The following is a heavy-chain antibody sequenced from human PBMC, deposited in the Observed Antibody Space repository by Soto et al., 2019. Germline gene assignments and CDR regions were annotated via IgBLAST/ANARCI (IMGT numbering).Heavy chain of an antibody. CDR3: ARGTDSSGYYYAFDI. D-gene: IGHD3-22*01. CDR1: GGSFSGYY. CDR2: INHSGST. V-gene: IGHV4-34*01. J-gene: IGHJ3*02. Sequence: SETLSLTCAVYGGSFSGYYWSWIRQPPGKGLEWIGEINHSGSTNYNPSLKSRVTISVDTSKNQFSLKLSSVTAADTAVYYCARGTDSSGYYYAFDIWGQGTMVTVSS.